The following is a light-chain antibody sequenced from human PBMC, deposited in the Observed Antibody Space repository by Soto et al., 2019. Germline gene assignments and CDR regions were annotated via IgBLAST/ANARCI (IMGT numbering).Light chain of an antibody. Sequence: DIQMTQSPYTLSASVGDRFTITFRASQSISSWLAWYRQKPGKAPKLLIYAASSLQSGVPSRFSGSGSGTDFTLTISSLQPEDFATYYCQQSYSTPITFGQGTRLEIK. V-gene: IGKV1-39*01. CDR1: QSISSW. J-gene: IGKJ5*01. CDR3: QQSYSTPIT. CDR2: AAS.